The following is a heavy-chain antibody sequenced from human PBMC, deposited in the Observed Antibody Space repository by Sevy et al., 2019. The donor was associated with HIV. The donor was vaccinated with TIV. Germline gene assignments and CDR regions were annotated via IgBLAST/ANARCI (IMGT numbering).Heavy chain of an antibody. V-gene: IGHV3-21*01. CDR3: ARVGPHDYGDYEGYYYYGMDV. CDR1: GFTFSSYS. J-gene: IGHJ6*02. D-gene: IGHD4-17*01. CDR2: ISSSSSYI. Sequence: GGSLRLSCAASGFTFSSYSMNWVRQAPGKGLEWVSSISSSSSYIYYADSVKGGFTISRDNAKNSLYLQMNSLRAEDTAVYYCARVGPHDYGDYEGYYYYGMDVWGQGTTVTVSS.